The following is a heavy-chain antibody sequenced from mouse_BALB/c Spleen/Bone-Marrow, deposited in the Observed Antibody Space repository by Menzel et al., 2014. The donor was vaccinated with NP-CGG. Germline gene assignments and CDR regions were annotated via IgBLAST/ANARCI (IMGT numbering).Heavy chain of an antibody. D-gene: IGHD3-3*01. V-gene: IGHV5-17*02. CDR1: GFTFSSFG. Sequence: DVMLVESGGGLVQPGGSRKLSCAASGFTFSSFGMHWVRQAPEKGLEWVAYISSGSSTIYYADTVKGRFTISRDNPKNTLFLQMTSLRSEDTAMYYCARAGMDYWGRGTSVTVSS. CDR3: ARAGMDY. CDR2: ISSGSSTI. J-gene: IGHJ4*01.